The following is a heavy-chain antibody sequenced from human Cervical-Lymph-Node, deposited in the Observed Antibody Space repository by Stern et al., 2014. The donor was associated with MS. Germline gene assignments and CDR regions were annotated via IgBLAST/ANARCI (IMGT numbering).Heavy chain of an antibody. CDR2: IYPADSDT. CDR1: GYSFASNW. V-gene: IGHV5-51*01. Sequence: EDQLVESGAEVKKPGESLKISCKGSGYSFASNWIGWVRQMPGKGLEWMGIIYPADSDTRYSPSFQGQVTISADKSISTVYLQWSSLKASDTAIYYCARQGSDYYFSWFDPWGQGTLVTVSS. CDR3: ARQGSDYYFSWFDP. J-gene: IGHJ5*02. D-gene: IGHD3-22*01.